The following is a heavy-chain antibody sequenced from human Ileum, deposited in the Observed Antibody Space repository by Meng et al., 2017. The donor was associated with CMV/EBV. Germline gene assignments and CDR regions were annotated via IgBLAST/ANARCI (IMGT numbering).Heavy chain of an antibody. CDR3: AKDLGYSSSPKGGY. V-gene: IGHV4-39*02. Sequence: SETLSLTCTVSGGSISSSSYYWGWIRQPPGKGLEWIGSIHYSGSTYYNPSLKSRVTISRDNSKNTLYLQMNSLRAEDTAVYYCAKDLGYSSSPKGGYWGQGTLVTVSS. CDR1: GGSISSSSYY. CDR2: IHYSGST. D-gene: IGHD6-6*01. J-gene: IGHJ4*02.